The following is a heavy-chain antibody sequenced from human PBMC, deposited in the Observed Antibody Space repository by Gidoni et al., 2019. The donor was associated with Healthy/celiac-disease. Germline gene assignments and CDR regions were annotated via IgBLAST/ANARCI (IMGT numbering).Heavy chain of an antibody. Sequence: EVQLVESAGGLVQPGGSLRLACAASGFTFSRYAMHWVRQAPGKGLEYVSAISSNGGSTYYANSVKGRFTISRDNSKNTLYLQMGSLRAEDMAVYYCASGSDDAFDIWGQGTMVTVSS. J-gene: IGHJ3*02. V-gene: IGHV3-64*01. D-gene: IGHD2-21*02. CDR2: ISSNGGST. CDR3: ASGSDDAFDI. CDR1: GFTFSRYA.